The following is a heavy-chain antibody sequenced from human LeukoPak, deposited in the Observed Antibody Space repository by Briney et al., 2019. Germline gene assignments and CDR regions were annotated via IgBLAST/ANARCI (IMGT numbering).Heavy chain of an antibody. J-gene: IGHJ4*02. CDR3: AKDFCGSTTCFFDY. CDR1: GFTFSRHA. Sequence: GGSLRLSCAASGFTFSRHAMNWVRQAPGKGLEWVSAISDSGGSTYYADSVKGRFTISRDNSKNTLYLQMNSLRAEDTAVYYCAKDFCGSTTCFFDYWGQGTLVTVSS. V-gene: IGHV3-23*01. CDR2: ISDSGGST. D-gene: IGHD2-2*01.